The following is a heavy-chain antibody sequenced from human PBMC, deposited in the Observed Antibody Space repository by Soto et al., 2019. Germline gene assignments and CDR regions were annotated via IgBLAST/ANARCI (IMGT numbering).Heavy chain of an antibody. CDR1: GYTFSGHF. CDR3: ARRGFCNTTSCRAFDY. D-gene: IGHD2-2*01. CDR2: INPNNIGAT. Sequence: QVQLVQSGAEVRKPGASVKVSCKASGYTFSGHFMHWVRQAPGQRLEWMGWINPNNIGATNYAQMVQGRVTMTRDTSINTVYMELSTLRSDDTAVYYCARRGFCNTTSCRAFDYWGQGTLVTVSS. V-gene: IGHV1-2*02. J-gene: IGHJ4*02.